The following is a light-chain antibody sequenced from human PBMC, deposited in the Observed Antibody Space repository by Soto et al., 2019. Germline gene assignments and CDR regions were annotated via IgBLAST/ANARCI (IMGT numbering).Light chain of an antibody. Sequence: EIVLTQSPGTLSLSPGARAPLSCRASQSVSSSYLAWSQQNPGQAPRLLIYGASSRATGIPDRFSGSGSATDFTPTISRLQPDDSAVYYCQQYGSSRTFGQGTKVDI. V-gene: IGKV3-20*01. CDR3: QQYGSSRT. CDR1: QSVSSSY. CDR2: GAS. J-gene: IGKJ1*01.